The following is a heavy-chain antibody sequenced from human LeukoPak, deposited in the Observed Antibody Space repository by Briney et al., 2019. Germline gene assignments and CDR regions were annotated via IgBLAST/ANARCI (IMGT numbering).Heavy chain of an antibody. CDR3: ARVESTRTYYYYYYMDV. CDR2: IYYSGST. Sequence: SETLSLTCSVSGGAISRYYWSWIRQPPGKGLEWIGYIYYSGSTNYNPSLKSRVTISVDTSKNQFSLKLSSVTAADTAVYYCARVESTRTYYYYYYMDVWGKGTTVTISS. J-gene: IGHJ6*03. D-gene: IGHD2-15*01. CDR1: GGAISRYY. V-gene: IGHV4-59*01.